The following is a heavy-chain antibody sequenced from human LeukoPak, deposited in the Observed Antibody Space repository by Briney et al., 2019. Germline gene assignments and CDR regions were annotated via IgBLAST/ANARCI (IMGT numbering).Heavy chain of an antibody. CDR1: GFTFTDFY. D-gene: IGHD3-9*01. J-gene: IGHJ4*02. V-gene: IGHV1-2*02. CDR3: ARDLDWGPDC. CDR2: IHTRSGGT. Sequence: ASVKVSCKATGFTFTDFYMHWIRQAPGQGLEWMGWIHTRSGGTNSAQKFQDRLTMTRDTSISTIYMELNSLRSDDPAVYYCARDLDWGPDCWGQGTLVTVSS.